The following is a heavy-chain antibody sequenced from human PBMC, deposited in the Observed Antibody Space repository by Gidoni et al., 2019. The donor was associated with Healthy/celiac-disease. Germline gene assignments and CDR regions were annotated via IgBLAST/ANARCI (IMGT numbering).Heavy chain of an antibody. D-gene: IGHD3-10*01. V-gene: IGHV4-39*01. CDR3: ARLGEMARFDY. Sequence: QLQLQESGPGLVKPSETLSLTCTVPGGSISSSSYYWGWIRQPPGKGLEWIGSIYYSGSTYYNPSLKSRVTISVDTSKNQFSLKLSSVTAADTAVYYCARLGEMARFDYWGQGTLVTVSS. J-gene: IGHJ4*02. CDR2: IYYSGST. CDR1: GGSISSSSYY.